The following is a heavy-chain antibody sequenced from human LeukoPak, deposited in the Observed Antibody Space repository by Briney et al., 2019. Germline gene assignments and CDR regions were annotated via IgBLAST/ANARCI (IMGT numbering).Heavy chain of an antibody. CDR3: ARDGYSSSWPYYYYYMDV. D-gene: IGHD6-13*01. Sequence: TSETLSLTCTVSGGSISSYYWSWIRQPAGKGLEWIGRIYTSGSTNYNPSLKSRVTMSVDTSKNQFSLKLSSVTAADTAVYYCARDGYSSSWPYYYYYMDVWGKGTTVTISS. V-gene: IGHV4-4*07. CDR2: IYTSGST. CDR1: GGSISSYY. J-gene: IGHJ6*03.